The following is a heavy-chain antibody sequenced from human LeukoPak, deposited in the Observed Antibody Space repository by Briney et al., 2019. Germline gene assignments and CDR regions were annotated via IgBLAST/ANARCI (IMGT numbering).Heavy chain of an antibody. Sequence: SETLSLTCTVSGGSISNYYWTWNRQPAGKGLEWIGRISTSGNTYYNPSLKSRLTMSVDTSKNQFSLKLSSVTAADTAVYYCARGTKYCSGDSCQNWFDPWGQGTLVTVSS. J-gene: IGHJ5*02. CDR2: ISTSGNT. CDR1: GGSISNYY. CDR3: ARGTKYCSGDSCQNWFDP. D-gene: IGHD2-15*01. V-gene: IGHV4-4*07.